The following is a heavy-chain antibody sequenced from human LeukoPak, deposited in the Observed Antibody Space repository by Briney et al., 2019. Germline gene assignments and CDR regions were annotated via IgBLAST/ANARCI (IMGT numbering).Heavy chain of an antibody. D-gene: IGHD3-10*01. CDR2: ISYDGSNK. CDR3: AKSYGSGSYPDSHH. Sequence: GGSLRLSCAASGFTFSSCGMHWVRQAPGKGLEWVAVISYDGSNKYYADSVKGRFTISRDNSKNTLYLQMNSLRAEDTAVYYCAKSYGSGSYPDSHHWGQGTLVTVSS. J-gene: IGHJ5*02. V-gene: IGHV3-30*18. CDR1: GFTFSSCG.